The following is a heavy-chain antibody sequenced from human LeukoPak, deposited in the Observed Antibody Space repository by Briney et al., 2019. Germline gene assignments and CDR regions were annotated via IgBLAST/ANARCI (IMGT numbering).Heavy chain of an antibody. CDR3: ARQDYYYYYMDV. V-gene: IGHV4-38-2*01. CDR1: GYSISSGYY. Sequence: SETLSLTCAVSGYSISSGYYRGWIRQPPGNGLEWIVSIYHSGSTYYNPSLKRQVTISVDTSKNQFSLKLSSVTAADTAVYYCARQDYYYYYMDVWGKGTTVTVSS. J-gene: IGHJ6*03. CDR2: IYHSGST.